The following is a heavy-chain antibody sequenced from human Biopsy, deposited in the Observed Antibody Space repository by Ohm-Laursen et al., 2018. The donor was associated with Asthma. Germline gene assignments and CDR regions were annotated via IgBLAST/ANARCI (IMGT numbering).Heavy chain of an antibody. D-gene: IGHD3-3*01. J-gene: IGHJ4*02. CDR2: VSYDGGVA. CDR3: AKRRGYSDLTDFDH. Sequence: SLRPSCSAAGFVFRSHAMHWVRQAPGKGLEWVAVVSYDGGVAHYADSMKGRFTISRDNAKSTLYLQMNRLRTDDTAVYYCAKRRGYSDLTDFDHWGQETLVTVSS. CDR1: GFVFRSHA. V-gene: IGHV3-30*18.